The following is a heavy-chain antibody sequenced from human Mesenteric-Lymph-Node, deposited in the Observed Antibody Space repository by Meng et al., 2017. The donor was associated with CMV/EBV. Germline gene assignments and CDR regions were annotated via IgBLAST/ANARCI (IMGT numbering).Heavy chain of an antibody. D-gene: IGHD6-19*01. CDR3: ARQISPAGWYFSPYYYGMDV. V-gene: IGHV4-39*01. CDR2: IYYSGST. J-gene: IGHJ6*02. CDR1: GGSISSSSYY. Sequence: SETLSLTCTVSGGSISSSSYYWGWIRQPPGKGLEWIGSIYYSGSTYYNPSLKSRVTISVDTSKNQFSLKLSSVTAADTAVYYCARQISPAGWYFSPYYYGMDVWGQGTTVTVSS.